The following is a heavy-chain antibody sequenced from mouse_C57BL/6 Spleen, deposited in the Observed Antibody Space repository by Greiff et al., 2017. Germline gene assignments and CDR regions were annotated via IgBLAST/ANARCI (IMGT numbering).Heavy chain of an antibody. Sequence: QVQLQQSGPGLVAPSQSLSITCTVSGFSLTSYGVSWVRQPPGQGLEWLGVLWGAGSTTYHSALISRLSIRKDNSKSQVFLKLNSLQTDYTGTYYCAKIRGSSYFDCWGQGTTLTVSA. CDR1: GFSLTSYG. V-gene: IGHV2-3*01. CDR3: AKIRGSSYFDC. CDR2: LWGAGST. J-gene: IGHJ2*01. D-gene: IGHD1-1*01.